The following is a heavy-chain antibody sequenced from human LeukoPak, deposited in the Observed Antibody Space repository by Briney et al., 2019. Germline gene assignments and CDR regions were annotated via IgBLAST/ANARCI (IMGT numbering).Heavy chain of an antibody. J-gene: IGHJ6*03. CDR2: VDHTGST. Sequence: PSQTLSLTCTVSGGSISSDNYSWTWIRQPPWKGLEWIGYVDHTGSTNFNPSLNGRVSISRDTTNNLFSLRLRSVTAADTAVYFCARGRVSSSTWYSTYYYYFYMDVWGKGTTVTVSS. CDR1: GGSISSDNYS. V-gene: IGHV4-61*03. CDR3: ARGRVSSSTWYSTYYYYFYMDV. D-gene: IGHD1-1*01.